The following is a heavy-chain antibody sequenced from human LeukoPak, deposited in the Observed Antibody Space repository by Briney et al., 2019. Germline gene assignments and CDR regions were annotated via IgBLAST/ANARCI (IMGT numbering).Heavy chain of an antibody. J-gene: IGHJ1*01. CDR2: ISWDSGNT. CDR1: GFTFNDYA. CDR3: AKGPGAAVGKRYIQH. D-gene: IGHD6-13*01. Sequence: GGSLRLSCAASGFTFNDYAMHWVRQAPGKGLEWVSLISWDSGNTYYADSVKGRFTISRDNSKNSLSLQMNSLRAEDTALYYCAKGPGAAVGKRYIQHWGQGTLVTVS. V-gene: IGHV3-43D*03.